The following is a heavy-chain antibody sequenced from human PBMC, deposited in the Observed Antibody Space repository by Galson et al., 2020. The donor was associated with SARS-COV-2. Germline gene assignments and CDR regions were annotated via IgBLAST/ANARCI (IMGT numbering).Heavy chain of an antibody. CDR2: TYYRSKWYS. CDR1: GDSLSANSAA. V-gene: IGHV6-1*01. Sequence: SQTLSLTCAISGDSLSANSAAWNWIRQSPSRGLEWLGRTYYRSKWYSDYAVSVKGRITINPDTSKNQFSLQLNSVNPEDTAVEYCARVGSGNYYYFDTWGQGTLVTVSS. CDR3: ARVGSGNYYYFDT. D-gene: IGHD1-26*01. J-gene: IGHJ4*02.